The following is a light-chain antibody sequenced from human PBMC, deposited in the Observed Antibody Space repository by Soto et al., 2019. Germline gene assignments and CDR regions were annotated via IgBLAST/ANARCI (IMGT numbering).Light chain of an antibody. CDR1: QSVSSY. J-gene: IGKJ4*01. Sequence: EIVLTQSPATLSLSPGERAALSCRASQSVSSYLAWYQQKPGQAPRLRIYDASKRATGIPARFSGSGSGTDFTLTISSLEPEDFAVYFCQQRSNSPSTFGGGTKVEI. CDR3: QQRSNSPST. CDR2: DAS. V-gene: IGKV3-11*01.